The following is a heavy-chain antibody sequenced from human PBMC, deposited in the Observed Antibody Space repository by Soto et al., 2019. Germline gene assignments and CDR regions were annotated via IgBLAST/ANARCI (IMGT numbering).Heavy chain of an antibody. D-gene: IGHD3-9*01. J-gene: IGHJ4*02. CDR1: GYTFTSYA. Sequence: ASVKVSCKASGYTFTSYAMHWVRQAPGQRLEWMGWINAGNGNTKYSQKFQGRVTITRDTSASTAYMELSSLRSEDTAVYYCARDLGSRNYDILTGYDYWGQGTLVNVSS. CDR3: ARDLGSRNYDILTGYDY. V-gene: IGHV1-3*01. CDR2: INAGNGNT.